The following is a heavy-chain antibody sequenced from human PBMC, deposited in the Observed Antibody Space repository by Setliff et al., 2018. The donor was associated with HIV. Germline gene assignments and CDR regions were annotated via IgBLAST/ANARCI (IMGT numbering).Heavy chain of an antibody. CDR3: ARGGADYDYVWGRYPQYYYYMDV. Sequence: GASVKVSCKASGGTFSSYAISWVRQAPGQGLEWMGGIIPIFGTANYAQKFQGRVTITTDESTSTAYMELSSLRSEDTAVYYCARGGADYDYVWGRYPQYYYYMDVWGKGTTVTVSS. CDR1: GGTFSSYA. V-gene: IGHV1-69*05. J-gene: IGHJ6*03. D-gene: IGHD3-16*02. CDR2: IIPIFGTA.